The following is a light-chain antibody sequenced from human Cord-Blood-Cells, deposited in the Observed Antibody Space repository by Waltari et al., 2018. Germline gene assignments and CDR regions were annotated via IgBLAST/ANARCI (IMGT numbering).Light chain of an antibody. Sequence: QSALTQPPSASGSPGQSVTISCTGTSSDVGGYHYVSWYQQHPGKAPKLMIYGVSKRPAGVPDRFPGSNSSNTSSLTVSGLQAEDEADYYCSSYAGSNRVFGGGTKLTVL. CDR2: GVS. CDR1: SSDVGGYHY. J-gene: IGLJ2*01. V-gene: IGLV2-8*01. CDR3: SSYAGSNRV.